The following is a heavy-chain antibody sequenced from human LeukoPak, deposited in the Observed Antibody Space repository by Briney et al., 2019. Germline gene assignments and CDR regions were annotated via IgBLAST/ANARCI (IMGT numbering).Heavy chain of an antibody. J-gene: IGHJ5*02. V-gene: IGHV4-61*02. CDR3: ARVLAVTTSWFDP. Sequence: PSQTLSLTCTVSGGSISSGSYYWSWIRQPAGKGLEWIGRIYTSGSTNYNPSLKSRVTISVDTFKNQFSLKLSSVTAADTAVYYCARVLAVTTSWFDPWGQGTLVTVSS. CDR1: GGSISSGSYY. CDR2: IYTSGST. D-gene: IGHD4-17*01.